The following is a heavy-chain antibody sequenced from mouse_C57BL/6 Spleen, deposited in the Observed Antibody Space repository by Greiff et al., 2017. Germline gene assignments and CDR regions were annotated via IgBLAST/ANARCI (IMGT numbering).Heavy chain of an antibody. J-gene: IGHJ2*01. V-gene: IGHV1-82*01. Sequence: QVQLQQSGPELVKPGASVKISCKASGYAFSSSWMNWVKQRPGKGLEWIGRIYPGDGDTNYNGKFKGKATLTADKSSSTAYMQLSSLTSEDSAVYFCARSSHGYFDYWGQGTTLTVSS. CDR1: GYAFSSSW. CDR2: IYPGDGDT. CDR3: ARSSHGYFDY.